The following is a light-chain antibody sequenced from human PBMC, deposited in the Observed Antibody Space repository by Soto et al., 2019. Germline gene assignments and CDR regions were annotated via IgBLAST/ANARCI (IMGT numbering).Light chain of an antibody. CDR2: EVS. CDR3: SSYSVTKYNYV. Sequence: QSALTQPNSASGSFGQSVTISCTGTSSDVGGYNYVSWYQQHPGKAPKLMIYEVSERPSGVPDRFSGSKTGNTASLTVSGLQADDEADYYCSSYSVTKYNYVFGNGTKLTVL. V-gene: IGLV2-8*01. CDR1: SSDVGGYNY. J-gene: IGLJ1*01.